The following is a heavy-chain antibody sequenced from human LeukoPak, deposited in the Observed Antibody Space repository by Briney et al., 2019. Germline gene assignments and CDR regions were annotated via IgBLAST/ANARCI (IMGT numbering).Heavy chain of an antibody. D-gene: IGHD3-3*01. CDR1: GGSFSGYY. J-gene: IGHJ4*02. CDR2: INHSGST. CDR3: ARHSTFFGVVIIKGRVRGPFDY. V-gene: IGHV4-34*01. Sequence: SETLSLTCAVYGGSFSGYYWSWIRQPPGKGLEWIGEINHSGSTDYNPSLKSRVTISVDTSKNQFSLKLSSVTAADTAVYYCARHSTFFGVVIIKGRVRGPFDYWGQGTLVTVSS.